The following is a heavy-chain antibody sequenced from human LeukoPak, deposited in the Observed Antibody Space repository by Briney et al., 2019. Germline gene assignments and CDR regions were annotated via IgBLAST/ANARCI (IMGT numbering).Heavy chain of an antibody. CDR3: ARRSPGTSSLFYYYMDV. J-gene: IGHJ6*03. CDR1: GFTFRTYG. Sequence: GGSLRLSCEASGFTFRTYGMTWVRQAPGKGLEWVSGISSSGSSTFFADHVKGRFTISRDNAKNSLYLQMTTLQAEDTAVYYCARRSPGTSSLFYYYMDVWGKGTTVTVSS. D-gene: IGHD1-26*01. CDR2: ISSSGSST. V-gene: IGHV3-23*01.